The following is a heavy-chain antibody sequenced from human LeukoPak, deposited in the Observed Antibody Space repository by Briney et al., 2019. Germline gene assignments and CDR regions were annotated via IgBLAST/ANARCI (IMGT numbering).Heavy chain of an antibody. Sequence: PGGSLRLSCAASGFTFSSYAMHWVRQAPGKGLEWVAVISYDGSNKYYADSVKGRFTISRDNSKNTLYLQMNSLRAEDTAVYYCAKDVKAYYYGSGPFDPWGQGTLVTVSS. CDR1: GFTFSSYA. D-gene: IGHD3-10*01. V-gene: IGHV3-30*04. CDR3: AKDVKAYYYGSGPFDP. J-gene: IGHJ5*02. CDR2: ISYDGSNK.